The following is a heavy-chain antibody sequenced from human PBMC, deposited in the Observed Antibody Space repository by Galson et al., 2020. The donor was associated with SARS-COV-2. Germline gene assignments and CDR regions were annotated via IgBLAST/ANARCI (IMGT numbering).Heavy chain of an antibody. Sequence: KMSGPTLAKPTETLALTCTVSEFSLSNARMGVSWIRQHPGKALEWLAHIFSNDEKSYSTSMKSRLTISKHTSKSQVVLTMTNMDPVDTATYSCARILFDCSGGCCYSPIDYWGQGTLLTVSS. CDR1: EFSLSNARMG. CDR3: ARILFDCSGGCCYSPIDY. CDR2: IFSNDEK. J-gene: IGHJ4*02. V-gene: IGHV2-26*01. D-gene: IGHD2-15*01.